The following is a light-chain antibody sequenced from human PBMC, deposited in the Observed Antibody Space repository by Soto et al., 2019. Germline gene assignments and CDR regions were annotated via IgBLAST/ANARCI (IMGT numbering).Light chain of an antibody. J-gene: IGKJ1*01. CDR1: QRVSNH. CDR3: HQYNNWPWT. CDR2: AAS. Sequence: ETVMTQSPVTLSVSPGDTATLSCRASQRVSNHFAWYQQKPGQAPRLLIYAASTRAAGVPVRFSGSGSETEFTLTIRSLQSEDFELYYCHQYNNWPWTFGQGTTVDIK. V-gene: IGKV3-15*01.